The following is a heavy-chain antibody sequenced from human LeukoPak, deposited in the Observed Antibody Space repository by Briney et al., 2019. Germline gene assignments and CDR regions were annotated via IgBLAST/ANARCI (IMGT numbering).Heavy chain of an antibody. J-gene: IGHJ3*02. CDR3: ARDGLQLWGGAFDI. CDR2: INHSGST. Sequence: SETLSLTCAVYGGSFSGYYWSWIRQPPGKGLEWIGEINHSGSTNYNPSLKSRVTISVDTSKNQFSLKLSSVTAADTAVYYCARDGLQLWGGAFDIWGQGTMVTVSS. D-gene: IGHD5-18*01. V-gene: IGHV4-34*01. CDR1: GGSFSGYY.